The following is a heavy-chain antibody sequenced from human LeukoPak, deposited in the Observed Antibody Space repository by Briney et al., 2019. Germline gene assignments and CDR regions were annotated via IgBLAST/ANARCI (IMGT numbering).Heavy chain of an antibody. CDR1: GFTFSSYG. CDR2: ISYDGSNK. CDR3: AKEGSSGWFMWGSLDY. J-gene: IGHJ4*02. D-gene: IGHD6-19*01. V-gene: IGHV3-30*18. Sequence: GGSLRLSCAASGFTFSSYGMHWVRQAPGKGLEWVAVISYDGSNKYYADSVKGRFTISRDNSENTLYLQMNSLRAEDTAVYYCAKEGSSGWFMWGSLDYWGQGTLVTVSS.